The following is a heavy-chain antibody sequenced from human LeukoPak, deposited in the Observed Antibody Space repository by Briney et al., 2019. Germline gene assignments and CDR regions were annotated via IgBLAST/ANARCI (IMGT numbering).Heavy chain of an antibody. Sequence: SETLSLTCTVSGGSISSYYWSWRLQPPAKELVERGYIYYSRGTNYNPSLPRRVTISVDTSKNQFSLKLSSVTAADTDVYYCARVFGATSWHAFDYWGQGTLVTVSS. V-gene: IGHV4-59*08. J-gene: IGHJ4*02. D-gene: IGHD3-10*01. CDR3: ARVFGATSWHAFDY. CDR2: IYYSRGT. CDR1: GGSISSYY.